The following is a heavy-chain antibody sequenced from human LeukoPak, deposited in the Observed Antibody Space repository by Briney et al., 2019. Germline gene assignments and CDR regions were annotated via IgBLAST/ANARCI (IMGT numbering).Heavy chain of an antibody. V-gene: IGHV1-69*13. Sequence: SGKVSCKASGGTFSSYAISWVRQAPGQGLEWMGGIIPIFGTANYAQKFQGRVTITADESTSTAYMELSSLRSEDTAVYYCARSWLDPGYYGMDVWGQGTTVTVSS. CDR1: GGTFSSYA. D-gene: IGHD6-19*01. J-gene: IGHJ6*02. CDR2: IIPIFGTA. CDR3: ARSWLDPGYYGMDV.